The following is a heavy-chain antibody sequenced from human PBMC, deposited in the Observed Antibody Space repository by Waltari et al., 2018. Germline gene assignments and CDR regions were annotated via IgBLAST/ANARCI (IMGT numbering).Heavy chain of an antibody. CDR3: ARGGGSLDY. CDR1: GFPLHTYW. CDR2: INSEGSLI. J-gene: IGHJ4*02. Sequence: EVQLVESGGGLVRPGGSLRLSCAASGFPLHTYWMHWVRQAPGKGLVWVARINSEGSLISYAASVKGRFTISRDNAKNTLYLQMNSLRAEDTAVYYCARGGGSLDYWGQGTQVTVSS. D-gene: IGHD3-10*01. V-gene: IGHV3-74*01.